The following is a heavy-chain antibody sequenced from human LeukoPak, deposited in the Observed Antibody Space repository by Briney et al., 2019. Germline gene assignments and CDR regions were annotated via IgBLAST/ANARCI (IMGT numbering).Heavy chain of an antibody. CDR1: GFPFSTYS. J-gene: IGHJ6*03. D-gene: IGHD6-6*01. Sequence: GGSLRLSCAASGFPFSTYSMNWVRQAPGRGLVWLSYISGGGSAIYYADSVKGRFTISRDNAKNSVSLQMNSLRAEDTAVYYCAKGKYSSSSAPGYYYYMDVWGKGTTVTVSS. CDR3: AKGKYSSSSAPGYYYYMDV. CDR2: ISGGGSAI. V-gene: IGHV3-48*01.